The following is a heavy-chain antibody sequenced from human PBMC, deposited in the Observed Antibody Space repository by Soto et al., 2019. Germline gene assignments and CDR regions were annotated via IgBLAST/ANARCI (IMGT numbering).Heavy chain of an antibody. CDR2: IIPIFGTA. J-gene: IGHJ6*02. V-gene: IGHV1-69*01. CDR3: ASADFDYYCYGMDV. CDR1: GGTFSSYA. D-gene: IGHD2-21*02. Sequence: QVQLVQSGAEVKKPGSSVKVSCKASGGTFSSYAISWVRQAPGQGLEWMGGIIPIFGTANYAQKFQGRVTITADQSTSPAYMELRSLRSEDTAVYYCASADFDYYCYGMDVWGQGTTVTVSS.